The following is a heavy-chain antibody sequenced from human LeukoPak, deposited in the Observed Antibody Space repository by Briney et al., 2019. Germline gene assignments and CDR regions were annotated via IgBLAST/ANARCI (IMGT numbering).Heavy chain of an antibody. CDR2: INNDGSDT. CDR1: GFTFRSYW. CDR3: ARDGILGSHDC. Sequence: GGSLRLSCAASGFTFRSYWMPWVRQTPGKGLVWVSHINNDGSDTSYADSVKGRFTITRDNAKSTLFLQMNSLRAEDTAVYYCARDGILGSHDCWGQGTLVTVSS. V-gene: IGHV3-74*01. J-gene: IGHJ4*02. D-gene: IGHD3-3*02.